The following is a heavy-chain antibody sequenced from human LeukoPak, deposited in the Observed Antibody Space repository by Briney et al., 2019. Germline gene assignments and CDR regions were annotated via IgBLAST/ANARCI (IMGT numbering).Heavy chain of an antibody. CDR2: LNGGGSTT. CDR1: GFTFSDYN. V-gene: IGHV3-11*04. CDR3: ARVTGVTPRY. D-gene: IGHD4-23*01. J-gene: IGHJ4*02. Sequence: NPGGSLRLSCAASGFTFSDYNMNWVRQAPGKGLEWVSYLNGGGSTTYYADSVKGRFTVSRDSGENSLFLQMNSLRVEDTAIYYCARVTGVTPRYWGRGTLVTVSS.